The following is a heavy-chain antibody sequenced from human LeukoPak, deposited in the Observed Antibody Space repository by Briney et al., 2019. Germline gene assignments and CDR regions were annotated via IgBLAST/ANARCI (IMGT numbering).Heavy chain of an antibody. CDR2: INSDGSST. CDR3: ATLGGDGYNYYFDY. V-gene: IGHV3-74*01. D-gene: IGHD5-24*01. CDR1: GFTFSSYW. Sequence: PGGSLRLSCAASGFTFSSYWMHWVRQAPGKGLVWVSRINSDGSSTSYADSVKGRFTISRDNAKNTLYLQMNSLRAEDTAVYYCATLGGDGYNYYFDYWGQGTLVTVSS. J-gene: IGHJ4*02.